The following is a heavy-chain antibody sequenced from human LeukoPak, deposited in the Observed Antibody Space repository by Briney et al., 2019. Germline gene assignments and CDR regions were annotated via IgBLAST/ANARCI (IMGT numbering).Heavy chain of an antibody. CDR2: FDPEDGET. V-gene: IGHV1-24*01. CDR1: GYTLTELS. CDR3: ATVTGVVVPAAIGVYFGRGYYYMDV. J-gene: IGHJ6*03. D-gene: IGHD2-2*01. Sequence: ASVKVSCKVSGYTLTELSMHWVRQAPGKGLEWMGGFDPEDGETIYAQKFQGRVTMTEDTSTDTAYMELSSLRSEDTAVYYCATVTGVVVPAAIGVYFGRGYYYMDVWGKGTTVTVSS.